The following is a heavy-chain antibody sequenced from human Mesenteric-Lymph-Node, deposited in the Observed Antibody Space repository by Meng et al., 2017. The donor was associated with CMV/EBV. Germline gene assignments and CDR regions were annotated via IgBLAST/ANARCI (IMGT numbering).Heavy chain of an antibody. D-gene: IGHD2-2*01. Sequence: GGSLRLSCAASGFTFSSYSMNWVRQAPGKGLEWVSYISSSSSTIYYADSVKGRFTISRDNAKNSLYLQMNSLRADDMAVYYCAKDLRAMTTYYYYYGMDVWGQGTTVTVSS. CDR2: ISSSSSTI. CDR1: GFTFSSYS. J-gene: IGHJ6*02. CDR3: AKDLRAMTTYYYYYGMDV. V-gene: IGHV3-48*04.